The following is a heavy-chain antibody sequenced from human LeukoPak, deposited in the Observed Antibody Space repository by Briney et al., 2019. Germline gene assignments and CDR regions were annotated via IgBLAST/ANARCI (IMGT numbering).Heavy chain of an antibody. J-gene: IGHJ4*02. CDR2: IKGDGIST. V-gene: IGHV3-74*01. CDR1: GFDFSSNW. CDR3: AKDHYWSIDY. Sequence: GEALRLSCAASGFDFSSNWMHWVRHAPGQGLVWVSRIKGDGISTNYADSVKGRFTISRDIAKNTLYLQMNSLRAEDTGVYYCAKDHYWSIDYWGRGTLVTVSS. D-gene: IGHD3-3*01.